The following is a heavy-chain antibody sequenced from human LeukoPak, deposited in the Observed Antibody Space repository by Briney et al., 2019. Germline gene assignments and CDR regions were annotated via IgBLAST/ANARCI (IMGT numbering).Heavy chain of an antibody. D-gene: IGHD5-24*01. CDR1: GGSISSSSYY. CDR2: IYYSGST. J-gene: IGHJ5*02. Sequence: PSETLSLTCTVSGGSISSSSYYWGWIRQPPGKGLEWIGSIYYSGSTYYNPSLESRVTISVDTSKNQFSLKLSSVTAADTAVYYCARGMGFDPWGQGTLVTVSS. CDR3: ARGMGFDP. V-gene: IGHV4-39*01.